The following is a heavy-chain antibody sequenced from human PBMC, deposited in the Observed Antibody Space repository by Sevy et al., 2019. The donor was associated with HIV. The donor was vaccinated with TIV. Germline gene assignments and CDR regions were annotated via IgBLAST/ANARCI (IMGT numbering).Heavy chain of an antibody. D-gene: IGHD3-3*01. V-gene: IGHV4-39*01. J-gene: IGHJ6*02. Sequence: SETLSLTCTVSGGSISSSSYYWGWIRQPPGKGLEWIGSIYYSGSTYYNPSLKSRVTISVDTSKNQFSLKLDSVTAADTAVYYCARPTVGYDFWSGYYKGYYGMDVWGQGTTVTVSS. CDR3: ARPTVGYDFWSGYYKGYYGMDV. CDR2: IYYSGST. CDR1: GGSISSSSYY.